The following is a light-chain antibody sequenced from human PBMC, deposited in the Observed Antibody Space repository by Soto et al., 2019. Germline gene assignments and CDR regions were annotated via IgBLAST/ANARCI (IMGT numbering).Light chain of an antibody. J-gene: IGKJ3*01. Sequence: DIQMTQTPPSLSASVGDRVTITCRASQAISKYLAWYQQKPGKVPKLLIYAASTLQSGVPSRFSGSGSGTDFTLTISSLQPEDGATYYCHKYDSAPLFTFGPGTRVDVK. CDR3: HKYDSAPLFT. V-gene: IGKV1-27*01. CDR2: AAS. CDR1: QAISKY.